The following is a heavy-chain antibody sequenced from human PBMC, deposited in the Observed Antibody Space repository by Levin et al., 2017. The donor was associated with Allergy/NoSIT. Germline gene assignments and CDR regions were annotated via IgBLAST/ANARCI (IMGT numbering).Heavy chain of an antibody. CDR2: ITTGGTYI. Sequence: GESLKISCAASGFTFSDYSMNWVRQAPGKGLEWVASITTGGTYIYYVDSLRGRFTISRDNAMNSLYLQMNSLRAEDTAVYYCARGLGDWLWGQGTLVTVSS. V-gene: IGHV3-21*01. D-gene: IGHD3/OR15-3a*01. CDR3: ARGLGDWL. J-gene: IGHJ4*02. CDR1: GFTFSDYS.